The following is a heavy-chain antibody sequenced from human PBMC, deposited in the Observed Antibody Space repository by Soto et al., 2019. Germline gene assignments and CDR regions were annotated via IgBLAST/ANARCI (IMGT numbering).Heavy chain of an antibody. Sequence: ASVKVSCKASGYTFTSYYMHWVRQAPGQGLEWMGIINPSGGSTSYAQKFQGRVTMTRDTSACTAYMELSSLRSEDTAVYYCARDGSPHVLRYFDCLLPTGRFDYWGQGTLVTVSS. CDR2: INPSGGST. J-gene: IGHJ4*02. V-gene: IGHV1-46*01. CDR3: ARDGSPHVLRYFDCLLPTGRFDY. D-gene: IGHD3-9*01. CDR1: GYTFTSYY.